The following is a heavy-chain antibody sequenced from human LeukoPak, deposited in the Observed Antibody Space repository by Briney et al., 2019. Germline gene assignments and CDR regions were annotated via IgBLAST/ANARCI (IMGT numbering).Heavy chain of an antibody. CDR2: IYYSGST. Sequence: SETLSLTCTVSGGSISSSSYYWGWIRQPPGKGLEWIGSIYYSGSTYYNPSLKSRVTISVDTSKNQFSLKLSSVTAADTAVYYCASSRTVAPLGTWGQGTLVTVSS. J-gene: IGHJ5*02. V-gene: IGHV4-39*07. CDR3: ASSRTVAPLGT. D-gene: IGHD4-23*01. CDR1: GGSISSSSYY.